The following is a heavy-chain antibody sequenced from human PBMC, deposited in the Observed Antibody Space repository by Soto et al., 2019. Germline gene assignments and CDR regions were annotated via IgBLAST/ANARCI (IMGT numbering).Heavy chain of an antibody. V-gene: IGHV4-31*03. CDR2: IYYSGST. CDR3: ASIYRVHAFDI. CDR1: GGSIRSGGYY. J-gene: IGHJ3*02. Sequence: QVQLQESGPGLVKPSQTLSLTCSVSGGSIRSGGYYWNWIRQHPGKGLEWIGNIYYSGSTYYNPSLMSRVTISVDTSKNQFSLKMSSVTAADTALYYCASIYRVHAFDIWGQGTLVTVSS. D-gene: IGHD3-3*01.